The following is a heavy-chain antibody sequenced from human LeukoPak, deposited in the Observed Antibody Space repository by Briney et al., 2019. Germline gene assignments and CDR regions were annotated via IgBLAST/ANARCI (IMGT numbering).Heavy chain of an antibody. V-gene: IGHV4-59*01. CDR1: GGSISSYY. CDR3: ARGAKYSSGYLHWFDP. CDR2: IYYSGST. J-gene: IGHJ5*02. Sequence: PSETLSLTCTVSGGSISSYYWSWIRQPPGKGLEWIGYIYYSGSTNYNPSLKSRVTISVDTSKNQFSLKLSSVTAADTAVYYCARGAKYSSGYLHWFDPWGQGTLVTVSS. D-gene: IGHD3-22*01.